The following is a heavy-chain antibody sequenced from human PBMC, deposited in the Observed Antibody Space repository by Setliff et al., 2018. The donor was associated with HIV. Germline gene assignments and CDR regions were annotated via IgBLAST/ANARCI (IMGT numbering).Heavy chain of an antibody. CDR1: GFTFSNYW. CDR2: IKPDGSEK. Sequence: PGGSLRLSCAASGFTFSNYWMSWVRQTPGKGLEWVANIKPDGSEKYYVDSVKGRFTISRDNAENSLYLQMNSLRSDDTAVYYCARLSIPAYYYMDVWGKGTTVTVSS. J-gene: IGHJ6*03. V-gene: IGHV3-7*03. CDR3: ARLSIPAYYYMDV. D-gene: IGHD2-21*01.